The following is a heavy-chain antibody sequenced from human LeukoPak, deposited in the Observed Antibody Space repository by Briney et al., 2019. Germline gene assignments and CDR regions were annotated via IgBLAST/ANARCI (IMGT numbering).Heavy chain of an antibody. CDR1: GFTFSSYA. J-gene: IGHJ4*02. V-gene: IGHV3-30-3*01. CDR3: ARGRSGYSYGLTQDRGSYYFDY. D-gene: IGHD5-18*01. Sequence: AGGSLRLSCAASGFTFSSYAMHWVRQAPGKGLEWVAVISYDGSNKYYADSVKGRFTISRDNSKNTLYLQMNSLRAEDTAVYYCARGRSGYSYGLTQDRGSYYFDYWGQGTLVTVSS. CDR2: ISYDGSNK.